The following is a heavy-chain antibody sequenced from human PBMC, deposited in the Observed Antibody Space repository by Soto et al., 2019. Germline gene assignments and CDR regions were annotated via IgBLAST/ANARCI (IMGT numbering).Heavy chain of an antibody. J-gene: IGHJ4*02. CDR1: GYPFTNYW. D-gene: IGHD3-22*01. V-gene: IGHV5-51*01. CDR3: ARRDSSGYSYFDY. Sequence: GESLKISCKGSGYPFTNYWIGWVRQMPGKGLEWMGIIYPRDSDTRYRPSLQGQVTISADKSTSTAYLQWSSLKASDTAMYYCARRDSSGYSYFDYWGQGTLVTVSS. CDR2: IYPRDSDT.